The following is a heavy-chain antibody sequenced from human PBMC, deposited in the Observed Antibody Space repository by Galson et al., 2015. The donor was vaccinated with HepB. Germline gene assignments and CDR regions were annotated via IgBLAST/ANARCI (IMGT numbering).Heavy chain of an antibody. CDR1: GFTFSSYS. V-gene: IGHV3-21*01. CDR2: ISSSSSYI. Sequence: SLRLSCAASGFTFSSYSMNWVRQAPGKGLEWVSSISSSSSYIYYADSVKGRFTISRDNAKNSLYLQMNSLRAEDTAVYYCASGIGVANRPAEYFQHWGQGTLVTVSS. CDR3: ASGIGVANRPAEYFQH. D-gene: IGHD3-3*01. J-gene: IGHJ1*01.